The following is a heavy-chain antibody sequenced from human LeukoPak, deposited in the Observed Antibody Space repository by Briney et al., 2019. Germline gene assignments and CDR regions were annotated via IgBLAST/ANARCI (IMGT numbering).Heavy chain of an antibody. J-gene: IGHJ2*01. V-gene: IGHV1-69*04. D-gene: IGHD6-6*01. CDR1: GGTFSSYA. CDR2: IIPILGIA. Sequence: GASVKVSCKASGGTFSSYAVSWVRQAPGQELEWMGRIIPILGIANYAQKFQGRVTITADKSTSTAYMELSSLRSEDTAVYYCARDDGYSSSYWYFDLWGRGTLVTVSS. CDR3: ARDDGYSSSYWYFDL.